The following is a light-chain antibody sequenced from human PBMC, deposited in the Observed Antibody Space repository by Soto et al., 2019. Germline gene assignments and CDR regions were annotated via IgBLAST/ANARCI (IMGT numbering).Light chain of an antibody. CDR3: QQYNNWFLT. J-gene: IGKJ4*01. V-gene: IGKV3D-15*01. Sequence: EIVMTQSPATLSVSPGERATLSCRASQSVSSNLAWYQQKPGQAPRLLIYGASIRATGIPARFSGSGSGTEFTLTISSLQSEDFAVYYCQQYNNWFLTFGGGTKVEIK. CDR2: GAS. CDR1: QSVSSN.